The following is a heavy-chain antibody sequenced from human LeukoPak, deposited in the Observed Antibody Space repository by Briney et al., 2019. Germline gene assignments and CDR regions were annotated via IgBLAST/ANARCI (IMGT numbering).Heavy chain of an antibody. CDR3: ACDFRYLGHDF. V-gene: IGHV3-11*01. J-gene: IGHJ4*02. D-gene: IGHD2-21*02. CDR2: ISNIGTTT. CDR1: AFTLGDWY. Sequence: KAGGSLRLSCTASAFTLGDWYMSWIRQAPGKGLEWISYISNIGTTTYYAESVKGRFTISRDNAENSLYLQMNSLRAEDTAVYYCACDFRYLGHDFWGQGTLVTVSS.